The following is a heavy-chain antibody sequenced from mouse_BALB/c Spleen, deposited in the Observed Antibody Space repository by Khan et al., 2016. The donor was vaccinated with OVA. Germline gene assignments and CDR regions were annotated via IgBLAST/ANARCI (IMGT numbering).Heavy chain of an antibody. CDR1: GYTFTSYV. CDR2: IYPYNDDT. J-gene: IGHJ2*01. D-gene: IGHD2-14*01. CDR3: AKNYRYDVYFDY. V-gene: IGHV1S136*01. Sequence: VQLQQSGPELEKPGASVRMSCKASGYTFTSYVMHWVKQKPGQGLEWIGYIYPYNDDTKYNEKFKGKATLTSDKSSSTAYMELSSLTSEDSAVYYCAKNYRYDVYFDYWGQGTTLTVSS.